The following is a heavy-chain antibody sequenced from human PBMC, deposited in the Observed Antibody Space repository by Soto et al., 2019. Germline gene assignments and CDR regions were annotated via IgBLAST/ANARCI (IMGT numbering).Heavy chain of an antibody. D-gene: IGHD2-15*01. Sequence: QVQLVESGGGMVQPGRSLRLSCAASGFTFSSYGMHWVRQAPGKGLEWVAVISYDGSKKYYEDSVKGRFTISRDNSKNTLYLQMNSLRAEDTAVYYCAKDRARYCGGGSCYSIFDYWGQGTLVTVSS. CDR2: ISYDGSKK. J-gene: IGHJ4*02. CDR1: GFTFSSYG. CDR3: AKDRARYCGGGSCYSIFDY. V-gene: IGHV3-30*18.